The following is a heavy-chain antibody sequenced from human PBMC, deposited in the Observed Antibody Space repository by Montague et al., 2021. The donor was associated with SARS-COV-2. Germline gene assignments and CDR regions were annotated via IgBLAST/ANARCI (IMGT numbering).Heavy chain of an antibody. Sequence: SETLSLTCTVSGGSISSSSYYWGWIRQPPGKGLEWIGSIYYSGSTYYNPSLKSRVTISVDTSKNQFYLKLSSVTAADTAVYYCARDLAGYYGSGSYGGMDVWGQGTTVTASS. CDR2: IYYSGST. CDR1: GGSISSSSYY. V-gene: IGHV4-39*07. J-gene: IGHJ6*02. CDR3: ARDLAGYYGSGSYGGMDV. D-gene: IGHD3-10*01.